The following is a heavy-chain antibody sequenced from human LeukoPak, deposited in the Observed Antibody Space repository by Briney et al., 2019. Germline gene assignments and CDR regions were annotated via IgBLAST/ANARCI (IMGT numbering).Heavy chain of an antibody. V-gene: IGHV3-23*01. CDR3: AKLQSSGWLAPFDY. CDR1: QFIFSTYA. J-gene: IGHJ4*02. Sequence: GGSLRLSCAASQFIFSTYAMSWVRQPPGKGLEWVSGITSSGGSTYYADSVRGRFTISRDNSKNTLYLQMNSLRAEDTAVYYCAKLQSSGWLAPFDYWGQGTLVTVSS. CDR2: ITSSGGST. D-gene: IGHD6-19*01.